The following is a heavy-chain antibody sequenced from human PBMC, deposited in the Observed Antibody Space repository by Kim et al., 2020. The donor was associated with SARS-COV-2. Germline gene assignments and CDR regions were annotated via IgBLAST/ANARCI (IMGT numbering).Heavy chain of an antibody. CDR1: GFTFSSYS. CDR2: ISSSSSYI. CDR3: ARDPYYYDSSGYYRRDY. Sequence: GGSLRLSCAASGFTFSSYSMNWVRQAPGKGLEWVSSISSSSSYIYYADSVKGRFTISRDNAKNSLYLQMNSLRAEDTAVYYCARDPYYYDSSGYYRRDYWGQGTLVTVSS. V-gene: IGHV3-21*01. J-gene: IGHJ4*02. D-gene: IGHD3-22*01.